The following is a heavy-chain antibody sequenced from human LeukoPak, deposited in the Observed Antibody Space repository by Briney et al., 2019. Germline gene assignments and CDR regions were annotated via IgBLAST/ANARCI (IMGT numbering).Heavy chain of an antibody. CDR3: ARRVWGYSSSPRPFDY. V-gene: IGHV4-39*01. J-gene: IGHJ4*02. CDR2: IYYSGST. CDR1: GGSISSSSYY. D-gene: IGHD6-13*01. Sequence: SETLSLTCTVSGGSISSSSYYWGWIRQPPGKGLEWIGSIYYSGSTYYNPSLKSRVTISVDTSKNQFSLKLSPVTAADTAVYYCARRVWGYSSSPRPFDYWGQGTLVTVSS.